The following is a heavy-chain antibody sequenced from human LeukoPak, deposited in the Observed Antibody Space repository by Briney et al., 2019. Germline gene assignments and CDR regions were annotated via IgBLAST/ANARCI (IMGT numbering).Heavy chain of an antibody. CDR1: GFTFSSYA. J-gene: IGHJ6*03. V-gene: IGHV3-23*01. Sequence: GGSLRLSCAASGFTFSSYAMSWVRQAPGGGLEWVSPISGSGDTTYHADSVKGRFTISRDNSENRLSLQMDSLRAEDTAVYFCAKDTTAWWYHRAYMDVWGKGTTVTVSS. D-gene: IGHD2-15*01. CDR3: AKDTTAWWYHRAYMDV. CDR2: ISGSGDTT.